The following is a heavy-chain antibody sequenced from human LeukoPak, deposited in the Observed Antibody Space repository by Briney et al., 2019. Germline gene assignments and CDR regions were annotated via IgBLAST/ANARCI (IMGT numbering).Heavy chain of an antibody. Sequence: SETLSLTCAVYGGSFSGYYWSWIRQPPGKGLEWIGEISHSGSTNYNPSLKSRVTISVDTSKNQFSLKLSSVTAADTAVYYCASRDYGDYNWFDPWGQGTLVTVSS. CDR1: GGSFSGYY. V-gene: IGHV4-34*01. CDR3: ASRDYGDYNWFDP. D-gene: IGHD4-17*01. CDR2: ISHSGST. J-gene: IGHJ5*02.